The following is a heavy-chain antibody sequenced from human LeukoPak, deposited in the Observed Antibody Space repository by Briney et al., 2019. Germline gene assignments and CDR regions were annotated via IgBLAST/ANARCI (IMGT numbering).Heavy chain of an antibody. Sequence: PSETLSLTCTVSGGSISSYYWSWIRQPPGKGLEWIGYIYYSGSTNYNPSLKSRVTISVDTSKNQISLKLSSVTAADTAVYYCARRNGGNWFDPWGQGTLVTVSS. V-gene: IGHV4-59*08. CDR3: ARRNGGNWFDP. D-gene: IGHD3-16*01. CDR1: GGSISSYY. J-gene: IGHJ5*02. CDR2: IYYSGST.